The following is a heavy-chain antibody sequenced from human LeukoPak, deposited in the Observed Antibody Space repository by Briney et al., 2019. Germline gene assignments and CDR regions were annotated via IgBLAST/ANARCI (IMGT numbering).Heavy chain of an antibody. CDR2: IIPIFGTA. J-gene: IGHJ3*02. CDR1: GGTFSSYA. V-gene: IGHV1-69*05. Sequence: ASVKVSCKASGGTFSSYAISWVRQAPGQGLEWMGRIIPIFGTANYAQKFQGRVTITTDESTSTAYMELSSLRSEDTAVYCCASVSELRTYYYDSSGRRDAFDIWGQGTMVTVSS. D-gene: IGHD3-22*01. CDR3: ASVSELRTYYYDSSGRRDAFDI.